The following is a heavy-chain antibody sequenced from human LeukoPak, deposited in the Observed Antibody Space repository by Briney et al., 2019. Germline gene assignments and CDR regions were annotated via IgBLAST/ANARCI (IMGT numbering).Heavy chain of an antibody. CDR1: GYTFTDYY. Sequence: GASVKVSCKASGYTFTDYYIQWVRQAPGQGLEWMGWINPDSGGTKFAQKFQGRVTMTRDTSTSTVYMELSSLRSEDTAVYYCAREEAVGAKFRHAFDIWGQGTMVTVSS. V-gene: IGHV1-2*02. J-gene: IGHJ3*02. CDR3: AREEAVGAKFRHAFDI. CDR2: INPDSGGT. D-gene: IGHD1-26*01.